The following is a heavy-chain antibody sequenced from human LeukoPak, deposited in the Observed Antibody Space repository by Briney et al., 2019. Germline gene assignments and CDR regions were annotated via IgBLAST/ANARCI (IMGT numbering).Heavy chain of an antibody. J-gene: IGHJ6*02. V-gene: IGHV3-33*01. CDR3: ARECRDGYNFNTCGMDV. Sequence: PGRSLRLSCAASGFTFSSYGMHWVRQAPGKGLEWVAVIWYDGSNKYYADSVKGRFTISRDNSKNTLYLQMNSLRAEDTAVYYCARECRDGYNFNTCGMDVWGQGTTVTVSS. CDR2: IWYDGSNK. D-gene: IGHD5-24*01. CDR1: GFTFSSYG.